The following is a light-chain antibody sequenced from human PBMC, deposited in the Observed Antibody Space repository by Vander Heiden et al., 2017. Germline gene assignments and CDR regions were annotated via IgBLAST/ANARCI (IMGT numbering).Light chain of an antibody. CDR1: QSVTVN. CDR2: GAS. J-gene: IGKJ5*01. CDR3: QQYYTWPRT. Sequence: EIVMTQSPATLSVSPGERATLSCKASQSVTVNLAWYQQKPGQAPRLLIYGASARATGVPARFSGSGSGTEFTLTISSLQSEDFAIYYCQQYYTWPRTFGQGTRLEIK. V-gene: IGKV3-15*01.